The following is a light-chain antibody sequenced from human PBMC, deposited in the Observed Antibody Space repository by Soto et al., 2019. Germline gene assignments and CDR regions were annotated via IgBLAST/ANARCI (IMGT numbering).Light chain of an antibody. CDR1: QSISSW. J-gene: IGKJ4*01. CDR3: QRYNNWPLT. CDR2: EAS. Sequence: DIQMTQSPSTLSASVGDRVTITCRASQSISSWLAWYQQKPGQAPKLLIYEASSLKSGVPSRFSGGGSGTEFTLTISSLQPDDFATYYCQRYNNWPLTFGGGTKVESK. V-gene: IGKV1-5*03.